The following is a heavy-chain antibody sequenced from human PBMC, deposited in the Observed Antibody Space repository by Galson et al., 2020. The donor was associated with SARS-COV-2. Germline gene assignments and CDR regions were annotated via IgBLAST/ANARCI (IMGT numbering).Heavy chain of an antibody. CDR3: ARGGYSSTWYGKYNWFDP. CDR2: INHSGTT. CDR1: GGSSSGYY. D-gene: IGHD6-13*01. V-gene: IGHV4-34*01. Sequence: SETLSLTCAVYGGSSSGYYWSWIRQPPGKGLEWIGEINHSGTTNYNPTLKSRVTISVDTSKSQFSLKVSSVTAADTAVYYCARGGYSSTWYGKYNWFDPWGQVTRVTVSS. J-gene: IGHJ5*02.